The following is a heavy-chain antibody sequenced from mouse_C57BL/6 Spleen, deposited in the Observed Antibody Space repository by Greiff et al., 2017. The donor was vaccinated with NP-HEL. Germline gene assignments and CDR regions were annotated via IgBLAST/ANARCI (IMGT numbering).Heavy chain of an antibody. V-gene: IGHV5-4*01. CDR2: ISDGGSYT. CDR3: ARDGADGYFYWYFDV. D-gene: IGHD2-3*01. J-gene: IGHJ1*03. CDR1: GFTFSSYA. Sequence: EVKVVESGGGLVKPGGSLKLSCAASGFTFSSYAMSWVRQTPEKRLEWVATISDGGSYTYYPDNVKGRFTISRDNAKNNLYLQMSHLKSEDTAMYYCARDGADGYFYWYFDVWGTGTTVTVSS.